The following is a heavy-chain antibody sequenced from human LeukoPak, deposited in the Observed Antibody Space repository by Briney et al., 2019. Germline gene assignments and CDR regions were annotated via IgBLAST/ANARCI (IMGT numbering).Heavy chain of an antibody. CDR3: ARGRYYDSSGYVY. J-gene: IGHJ4*02. D-gene: IGHD3-22*01. CDR2: ISSSSSYI. Sequence: GGSLRLSCAASGFTFSSYSMNWVRQAPGKGLEWVSSISSSSSYIYYADSVKGRFTISRDNAKNSLYLQMNSLGAEDTAVYYCARGRYYDSSGYVYWGQGTPVTVSS. CDR1: GFTFSSYS. V-gene: IGHV3-21*01.